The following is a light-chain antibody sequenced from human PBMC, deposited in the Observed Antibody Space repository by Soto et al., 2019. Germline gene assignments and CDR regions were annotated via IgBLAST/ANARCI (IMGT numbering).Light chain of an antibody. Sequence: EIVMTQSPATLSVSPGGRATLSCRASQSISDTLAWYQQKPGQAPRLLFYGASTRATGLPARFSGSGSGTDFTLTISSLQSEDFAVYYCQQYNNWPWTFGQGTKVDIK. CDR1: QSISDT. CDR2: GAS. V-gene: IGKV3-15*01. J-gene: IGKJ1*01. CDR3: QQYNNWPWT.